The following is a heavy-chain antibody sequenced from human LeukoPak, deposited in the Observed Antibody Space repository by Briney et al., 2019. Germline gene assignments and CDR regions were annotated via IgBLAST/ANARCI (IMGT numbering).Heavy chain of an antibody. D-gene: IGHD2-2*01. CDR2: ISWNSGSI. CDR3: AKKNNIVVVPAALDV. J-gene: IGHJ6*02. CDR1: GFTFDDYA. V-gene: IGHV3-9*01. Sequence: GGSLRLSCAASGFTFDDYAMHWVRQAPGKGLEWVSGISWNSGSIGYADSVKGRFTISRDNAKNSLYLQMNSLRAEDTAVYYCAKKNNIVVVPAALDVWGQGTTVTVSS.